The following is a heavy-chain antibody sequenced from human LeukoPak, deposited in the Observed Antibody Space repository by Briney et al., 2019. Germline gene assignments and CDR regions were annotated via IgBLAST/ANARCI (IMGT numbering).Heavy chain of an antibody. J-gene: IGHJ4*02. CDR1: GFTFSSYA. V-gene: IGHV3-23*01. D-gene: IGHD6-19*01. Sequence: SGGSPRLSCAASGFTFSSYAMSWVRQAPGKGLEWVSAISGSGGSTYYADSVKGRFTISRDNSKNTLYLQMNSLRAEDTAVYYCAKDLGIAVAGTVDYWGQGTLVTVSS. CDR2: ISGSGGST. CDR3: AKDLGIAVAGTVDY.